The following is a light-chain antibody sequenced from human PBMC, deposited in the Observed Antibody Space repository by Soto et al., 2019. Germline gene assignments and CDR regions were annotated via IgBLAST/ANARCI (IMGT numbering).Light chain of an antibody. CDR3: QQDGT. V-gene: IGKV3D-7*01. J-gene: IGKJ3*01. Sequence: PGGRVTLSCRASQSVSSSYLTWYQQKPGQAPRLLIYGASTRATGIPARFSGSGSGTDFTLTISSLQPEDFAVYYCQQDGTFGPGTKVDIK. CDR2: GAS. CDR1: QSVSSSY.